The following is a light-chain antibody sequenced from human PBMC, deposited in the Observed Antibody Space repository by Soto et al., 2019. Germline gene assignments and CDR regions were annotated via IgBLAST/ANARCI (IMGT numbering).Light chain of an antibody. Sequence: QSVLTQPASVSGSPGQSITISCTGTSSDVGGYNYLSWYQQHPGKAPKLIIYEVSNRPSGVSNRFSGSKSGNTASLTISGLQAEDEADYYCNSYTSKSTGVFGTGTKLTVL. J-gene: IGLJ1*01. CDR2: EVS. V-gene: IGLV2-14*01. CDR1: SSDVGGYNY. CDR3: NSYTSKSTGV.